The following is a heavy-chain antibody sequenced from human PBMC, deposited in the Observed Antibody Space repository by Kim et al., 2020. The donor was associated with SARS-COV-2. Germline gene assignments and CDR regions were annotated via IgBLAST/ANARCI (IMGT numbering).Heavy chain of an antibody. Sequence: GGSLRLSCAASGFTFSSYAMHWVRQAPGKGLEWVAIISYDGSNKYYADSVKGRFTISRDNSKNTLYLQMNSLRAEDTAVYYCARFYCSSTSCYPFDSDAFDIWGQGTMVTVSS. CDR2: ISYDGSNK. J-gene: IGHJ3*02. CDR3: ARFYCSSTSCYPFDSDAFDI. D-gene: IGHD2-2*01. V-gene: IGHV3-30-3*01. CDR1: GFTFSSYA.